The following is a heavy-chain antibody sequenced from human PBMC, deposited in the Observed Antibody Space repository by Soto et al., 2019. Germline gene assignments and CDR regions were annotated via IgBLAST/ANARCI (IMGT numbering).Heavy chain of an antibody. V-gene: IGHV3-30-3*01. CDR2: ISYDGSNK. J-gene: IGHJ4*02. CDR3: ARDKSPYSSGWHNRHFDY. CDR1: GFTFSTYA. Sequence: QVQLVESGGGVVQPGRSLRLSCAASGFTFSTYAMHWVRQAPGKGLEWVAVISYDGSNKYYADSVKGRFTISRDNSKNTXVLQRNSLRAEDTAVYYCARDKSPYSSGWHNRHFDYWGQGTLVTVSS. D-gene: IGHD6-19*01.